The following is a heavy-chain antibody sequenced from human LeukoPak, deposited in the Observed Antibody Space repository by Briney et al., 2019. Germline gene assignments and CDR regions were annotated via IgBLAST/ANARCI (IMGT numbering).Heavy chain of an antibody. V-gene: IGHV4-59*01. J-gene: IGHJ4*02. CDR2: IYYSGST. CDR3: ARYIAAAAYFDY. D-gene: IGHD6-13*01. Sequence: PSETLSLTCTVSGGSISSYYWSRIRQPPGKGLEWIGYIYYSGSTNYNPSLKSRVTISVDTSKNQFSLKLSSVTAADTAVYYCARYIAAAAYFDYWGQGTLVTVSS. CDR1: GGSISSYY.